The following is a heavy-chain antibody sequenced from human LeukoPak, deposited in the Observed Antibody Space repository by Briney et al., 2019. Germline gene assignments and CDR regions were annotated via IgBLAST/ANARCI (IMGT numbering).Heavy chain of an antibody. CDR1: GFTVSSNY. CDR2: TYTGTNI. Sequence: GGSLRLSCGASGFTVSSNYMTWVRQAPGKGGLEWFSITYTGTNINYADSVKGRFTISRDDSRNTLFLQMNSLRAEDTAIYYCASGMKWIALDYWGQGSLVTVSS. D-gene: IGHD2-2*03. J-gene: IGHJ4*02. V-gene: IGHV3-66*01. CDR3: ASGMKWIALDY.